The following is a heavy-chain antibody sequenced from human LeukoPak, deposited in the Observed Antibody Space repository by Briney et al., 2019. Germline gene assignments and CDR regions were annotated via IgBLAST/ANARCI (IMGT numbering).Heavy chain of an antibody. J-gene: IGHJ6*02. V-gene: IGHV4-34*01. CDR2: INHSGST. CDR3: ARLRSIAAAGPEDYYYGMDV. D-gene: IGHD6-13*01. CDR1: GGSFSGYY. Sequence: SETLSLTCAVYGGSFSGYYWSWIRQPPGKGLEWIGEINHSGSTNYNPSLKSRVTISVDTSKNQFSLKLSSVTAADTAVYYCARLRSIAAAGPEDYYYGMDVWGQGTTVTVSS.